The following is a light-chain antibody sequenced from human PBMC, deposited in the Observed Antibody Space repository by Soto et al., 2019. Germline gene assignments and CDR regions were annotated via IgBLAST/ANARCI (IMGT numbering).Light chain of an antibody. V-gene: IGKV1-5*01. CDR3: QHYNNWPPWT. CDR2: DAS. CDR1: QSISSW. J-gene: IGKJ1*01. Sequence: DIQMTQSPSTLSASVVDRVTITCLASQSISSWLAWYQQKPGKAPKLLIYDASSLESGVPSRFSGSGSGTEFTLTISTLQSEDFAIYYCQHYNNWPPWTFGQGTKVDIK.